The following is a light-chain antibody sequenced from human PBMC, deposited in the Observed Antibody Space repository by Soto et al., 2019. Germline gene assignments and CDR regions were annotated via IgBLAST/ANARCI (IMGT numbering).Light chain of an antibody. V-gene: IGLV2-14*01. CDR1: SSDVGGYNY. Sequence: QCCLSQPASVPRSPGHSIAISCTGTSSDVGGYNYVSWYQQYPGKVPKVMIYEVSNRPSGVSNRFSGSKSGNTASLTISGVQAEEEADYYCSSYTGSTYVFGTGTKVTVL. CDR2: EVS. CDR3: SSYTGSTYV. J-gene: IGLJ1*01.